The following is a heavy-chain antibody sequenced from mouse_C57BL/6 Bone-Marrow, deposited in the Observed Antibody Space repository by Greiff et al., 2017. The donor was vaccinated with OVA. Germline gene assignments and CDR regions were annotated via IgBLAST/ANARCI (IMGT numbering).Heavy chain of an antibody. Sequence: VQLKQSGPELVKPGASVKMSCKASGYTFTDYNMHWVKQSHGKSLEWIGYINPNNGGTSYNQKFKGKATLTVNKSSSTAYMARRSLTSEDSAVYYCARNYGSSLGAWFAYWGQGTLVTVSA. CDR3: ARNYGSSLGAWFAY. J-gene: IGHJ3*01. CDR1: GYTFTDYN. CDR2: INPNNGGT. D-gene: IGHD1-1*01. V-gene: IGHV1-22*01.